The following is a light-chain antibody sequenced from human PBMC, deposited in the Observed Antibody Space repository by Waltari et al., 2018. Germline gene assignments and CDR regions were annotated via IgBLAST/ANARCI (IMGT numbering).Light chain of an antibody. Sequence: DIQMTQSPSSLSASVGDRVNITCRASQSISSYLNWYQQKPGKAPKLLIYAASSLQGGVPSRFSGSGSGTDFTLTISSLQPEDFATYYCQQSYSTPRTFGQGTKVEVK. CDR3: QQSYSTPRT. CDR1: QSISSY. J-gene: IGKJ1*01. V-gene: IGKV1-39*01. CDR2: AAS.